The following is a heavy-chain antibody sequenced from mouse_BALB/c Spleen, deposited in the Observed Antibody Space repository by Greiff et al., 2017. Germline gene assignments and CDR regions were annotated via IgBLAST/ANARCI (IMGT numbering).Heavy chain of an antibody. CDR2: IRNKANGYTT. CDR1: GFTFTDYY. V-gene: IGHV7-3*02. Sequence: EVKVVESGGGLVQPGGSLRLSCATSGFTFTDYYMSWVRQPPGKALEWLGFIRNKANGYTTEYSASVKGRFTISRDNSQSILYLQMNTLRAEDSATYYGARDRGLLNFDYWGQGTTLTVSS. J-gene: IGHJ2*01. D-gene: IGHD3-1*01. CDR3: ARDRGLLNFDY.